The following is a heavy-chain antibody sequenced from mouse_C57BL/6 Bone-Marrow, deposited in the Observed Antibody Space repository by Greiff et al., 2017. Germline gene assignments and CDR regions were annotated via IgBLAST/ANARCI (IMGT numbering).Heavy chain of an antibody. Sequence: VQLQQSGPELVKPGASVKISCKASGYTFTDYYMNWVKQSPGQSLEWIGDINPNNGGTSYNQKLKGKATLTVDKSSSTAYMELRSLTSEDSAVYYCARDCYGSSRYFDYGGQGNMLTVAS. J-gene: IGHJ2*01. CDR1: GYTFTDYY. V-gene: IGHV1-26*01. D-gene: IGHD1-1*01. CDR3: ARDCYGSSRYFDY. CDR2: INPNNGGT.